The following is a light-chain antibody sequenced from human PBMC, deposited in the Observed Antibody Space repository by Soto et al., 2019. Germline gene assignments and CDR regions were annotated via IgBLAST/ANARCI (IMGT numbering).Light chain of an antibody. V-gene: IGKV1-8*01. Sequence: AIRMTQSPSSLSASTGDRVTITCRASQGISSYLAWYQQKPGKAPKLLIYAASTLQSGVPSRFSGSGSGTDFTLTISCLQSEDFAVYYCQQYGSSPYTFRLGTKLEIK. J-gene: IGKJ2*01. CDR3: QQYGSSPYT. CDR1: QGISSY. CDR2: AAS.